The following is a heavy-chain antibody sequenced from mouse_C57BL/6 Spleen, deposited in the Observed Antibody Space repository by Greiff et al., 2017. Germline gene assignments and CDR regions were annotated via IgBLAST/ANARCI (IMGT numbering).Heavy chain of an antibody. V-gene: IGHV1-69*01. CDR2: IDPSDSYT. Sequence: QVQLQQPGAELVMPGASVKLSCKASGYTFTSYWMHWVKQRPGQGLEWIGEIDPSDSYTNYNQKFKGKSTLTVDKSSSTAYMQLSSLTSEDSAVYYCSRRYYGSSYDWYLDVWGTGTTVTVSS. CDR3: SRRYYGSSYDWYLDV. J-gene: IGHJ1*03. D-gene: IGHD1-1*01. CDR1: GYTFTSYW.